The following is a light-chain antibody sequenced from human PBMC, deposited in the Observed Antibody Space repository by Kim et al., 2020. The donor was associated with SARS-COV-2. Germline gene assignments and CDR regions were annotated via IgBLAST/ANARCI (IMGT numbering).Light chain of an antibody. Sequence: ATFSCTWPRSNARAGYDVPWYQQLPGTASKRLIYGNSNRPSGVPDRFSGSKSGTSASLAITGLQAEDEADYYCQSYDSSLSGSVVFGGGTQLTVL. V-gene: IGLV1-40*01. CDR2: GNS. CDR1: RSNARAGYD. CDR3: QSYDSSLSGSVV. J-gene: IGLJ2*01.